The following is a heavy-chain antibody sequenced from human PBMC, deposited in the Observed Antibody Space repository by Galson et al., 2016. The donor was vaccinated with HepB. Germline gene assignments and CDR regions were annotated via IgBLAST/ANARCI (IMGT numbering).Heavy chain of an antibody. CDR3: ASHTRGQYDSGRYEFNY. J-gene: IGHJ4*02. CDR2: IIPMFGTP. D-gene: IGHD3-10*01. Sequence: SVKVSCKASGGSFSSFAINWVRQAPGQGLEWMGGIIPMFGTPNYAQKFRGRVTLTADEVTSTAYMGLSSLRSQDTAVYYCASHTRGQYDSGRYEFNYWGQGTLVTVSS. CDR1: GGSFSSFA. V-gene: IGHV1-69*13.